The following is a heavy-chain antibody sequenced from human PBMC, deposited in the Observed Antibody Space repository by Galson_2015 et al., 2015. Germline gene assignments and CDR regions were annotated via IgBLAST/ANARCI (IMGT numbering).Heavy chain of an antibody. Sequence: SLRLSCAASGFTFGDYAMSWVRQAPGKGLEWVGFIRSKAYGGTTEYAASVKGRFTISRDDSKSIAYLQMNSLNTEDTAVYYCTRSSYGDRPFDYWGQGTLVTVSS. CDR3: TRSSYGDRPFDY. J-gene: IGHJ4*02. D-gene: IGHD4-17*01. V-gene: IGHV3-49*04. CDR2: IRSKAYGGTT. CDR1: GFTFGDYA.